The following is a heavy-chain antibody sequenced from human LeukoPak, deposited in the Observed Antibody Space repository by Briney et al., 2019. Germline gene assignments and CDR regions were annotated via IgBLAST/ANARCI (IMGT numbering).Heavy chain of an antibody. Sequence: ASVNVSCKASGYTFTSYGISWVRQAPGQGLEWMGWISAYNGNTNYAQKLQGRVTMTTDTSTSTAYMELRSLRSDDTAVYYCARGGYYDYVWGSYRPIDYWGQGTLVTVSS. CDR2: ISAYNGNT. CDR1: GYTFTSYG. CDR3: ARGGYYDYVWGSYRPIDY. J-gene: IGHJ4*02. D-gene: IGHD3-16*02. V-gene: IGHV1-18*01.